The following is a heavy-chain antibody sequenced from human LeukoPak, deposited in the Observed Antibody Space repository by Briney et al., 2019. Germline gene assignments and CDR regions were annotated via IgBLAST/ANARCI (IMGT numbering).Heavy chain of an antibody. J-gene: IGHJ6*02. D-gene: IGHD5-12*01. V-gene: IGHV4-59*11. Sequence: PSETLSLTCTVSGGSISSHYWGWIRQPPGTGLEWIGYIHYSGRPNYNPSLKSRVTISVDTSKNQFSLKLSSVTAADTAVYYCAREIVATTPYYYNYGMDVWGQGTTVTVSS. CDR1: GGSISSHY. CDR3: AREIVATTPYYYNYGMDV. CDR2: IHYSGRP.